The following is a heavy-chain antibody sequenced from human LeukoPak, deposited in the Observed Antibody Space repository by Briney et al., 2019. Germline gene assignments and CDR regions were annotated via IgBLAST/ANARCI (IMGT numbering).Heavy chain of an antibody. CDR3: ARDWENWFDP. D-gene: IGHD1-26*01. V-gene: IGHV4-61*02. CDR2: IYTSGST. J-gene: IGHJ5*02. CDR1: GGSISSGSYY. Sequence: SETLSLTCTVSGGSISSGSYYWSWIRQPAGKELEWIGRIYTSGSTNYNPSLKSRVTISVDTTKNQFSLKLSSVTAADTAVYYCARDWENWFDPWGQGTLVTVSS.